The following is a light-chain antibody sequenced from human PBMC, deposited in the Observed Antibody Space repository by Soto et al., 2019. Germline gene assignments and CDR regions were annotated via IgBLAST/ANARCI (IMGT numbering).Light chain of an antibody. J-gene: IGKJ5*01. CDR3: QQRSSWLT. CDR2: EAY. CDR1: QSVSSH. Sequence: IVLTQSPATLSLWPGETAILSCRASQSVSSHLSWYQQKPGQAPRHLIYEAYNRAPGIPDRFSGSGSGTDFTLIISSLEPEDFAHYYCQQRSSWLTFGQGTRLEIE. V-gene: IGKV3-11*01.